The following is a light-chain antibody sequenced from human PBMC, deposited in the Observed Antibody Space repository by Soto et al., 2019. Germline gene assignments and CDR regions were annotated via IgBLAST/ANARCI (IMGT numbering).Light chain of an antibody. CDR2: GAS. J-gene: IGKJ5*01. CDR1: QSVSSSY. V-gene: IGKV3-20*01. Sequence: IVFTQSPGTLSLSPGERATLSCRASQSVSSSYLAWYQQKPGQAPRLLIYGASSRATGIPDRFSGSGSGTDFTLTISRLEPEDFAVYYCQQYGSSPSITFGQGTRPAVK. CDR3: QQYGSSPSIT.